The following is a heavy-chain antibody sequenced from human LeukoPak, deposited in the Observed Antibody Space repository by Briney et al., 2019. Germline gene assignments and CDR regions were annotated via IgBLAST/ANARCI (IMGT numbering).Heavy chain of an antibody. CDR1: GFTFNDHT. V-gene: IGHV3-21*01. D-gene: IGHD6-13*01. CDR2: ISTHGSYI. Sequence: GGSLRLSCAASGFTFNDHTMNWVRQAPGKGLEWVSSISTHGSYIYYADSVKGSFTISRDNARNSLYLQMNSLRADDTSVYFCARAGIAAAEFDFWGQGTLVTVSS. J-gene: IGHJ4*02. CDR3: ARAGIAAAEFDF.